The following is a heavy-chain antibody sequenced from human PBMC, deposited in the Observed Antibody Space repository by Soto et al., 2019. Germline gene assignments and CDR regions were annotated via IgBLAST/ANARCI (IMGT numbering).Heavy chain of an antibody. Sequence: ASVKVSCKASGYTFTSYDINWVRQATGQGLEWMGWMNPNSGNTGYAQKFQGRVTMTRNTSISTAYVELSSLRSEDTAVYYCARGRWAAAADDAFDIWGQGTMVTVSS. CDR3: ARGRWAAAADDAFDI. CDR1: GYTFTSYD. V-gene: IGHV1-8*01. CDR2: MNPNSGNT. J-gene: IGHJ3*02. D-gene: IGHD6-13*01.